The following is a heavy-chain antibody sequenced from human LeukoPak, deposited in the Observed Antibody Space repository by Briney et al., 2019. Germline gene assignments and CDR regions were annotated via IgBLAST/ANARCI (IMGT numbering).Heavy chain of an antibody. J-gene: IGHJ5*02. CDR1: GYSISSGYY. CDR2: IYYSGST. Sequence: SETLSLTCTVSGYSISSGYYWGWIRQPPGKGLEWIGSIYYSGSTYYNPSLKSRVTISVDTSKNQFSLKLSSVTAADTAVYYCARVCSSGWFLRGPADPWGQGTLVTVSS. D-gene: IGHD6-19*01. V-gene: IGHV4-38-2*02. CDR3: ARVCSSGWFLRGPADP.